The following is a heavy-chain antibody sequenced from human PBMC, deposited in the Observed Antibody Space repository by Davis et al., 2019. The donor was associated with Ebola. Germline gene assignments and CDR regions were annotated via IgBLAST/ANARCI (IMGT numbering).Heavy chain of an antibody. Sequence: GESLKISCAASGFTFSDYYMSWIRQAPGKGLEWVSYIGTSTTYIYYADSVRGRFTISRDNAKNSLYLQMNSLRAEDTAVYYCARGRAGRGYSASSHWGQGTLVTVSS. J-gene: IGHJ4*02. CDR3: ARGRAGRGYSASSH. CDR1: GFTFSDYY. CDR2: IGTSTTYI. D-gene: IGHD5-18*01. V-gene: IGHV3-11*06.